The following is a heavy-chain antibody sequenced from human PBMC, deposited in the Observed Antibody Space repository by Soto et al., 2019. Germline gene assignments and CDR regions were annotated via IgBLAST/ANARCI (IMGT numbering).Heavy chain of an antibody. V-gene: IGHV3-23*01. CDR2: ISDGADSA. J-gene: IGHJ3*01. Sequence: EVQLLQSGGGLVQPGGPLSLPGVASGFTFRSYAMSWVRQVPGKGLGWVPTISDGADSAYYVDSVKGRFTISRDNSKKTLYLQMNSLRAEDSAVYYCARPYGGKIGDAPDLWGPGTMVTVSS. D-gene: IGHD4-17*01. CDR3: ARPYGGKIGDAPDL. CDR1: GFTFRSYA.